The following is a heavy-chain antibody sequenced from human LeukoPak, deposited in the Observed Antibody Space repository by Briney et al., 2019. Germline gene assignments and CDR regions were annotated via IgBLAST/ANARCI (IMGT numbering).Heavy chain of an antibody. D-gene: IGHD3-22*01. Sequence: PGRSLRLSCEASGFTFSSYGMHWVRQAPGQGLERVAAISYDGSNKYYADSVKGRFTISRDNSKNTLYLQMNSLRAEDTAVYYCAKDGQHYDRKPYYFDYWGQGTLVTVSS. J-gene: IGHJ4*02. CDR1: GFTFSSYG. V-gene: IGHV3-30*18. CDR2: ISYDGSNK. CDR3: AKDGQHYDRKPYYFDY.